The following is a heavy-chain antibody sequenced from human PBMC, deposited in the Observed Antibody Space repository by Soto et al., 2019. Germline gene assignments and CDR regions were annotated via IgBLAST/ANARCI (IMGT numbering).Heavy chain of an antibody. Sequence: AASVKVSCKASGGPFSTYAITWVRQAPGQGLACMGGIIPIFGTTNYAQKFQGRVTITADESTNTAYMELSSLRSEDTAVYYCARAPPTCTGGSCYKGSQYYFYAMDVWGQGTTVTVSS. CDR3: ARAPPTCTGGSCYKGSQYYFYAMDV. CDR1: GGPFSTYA. D-gene: IGHD2-15*01. CDR2: IIPIFGTT. V-gene: IGHV1-69*13. J-gene: IGHJ6*02.